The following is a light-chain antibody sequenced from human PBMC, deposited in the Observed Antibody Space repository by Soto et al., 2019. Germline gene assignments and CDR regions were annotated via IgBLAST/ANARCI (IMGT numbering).Light chain of an antibody. CDR1: GSNIGSDT. V-gene: IGLV1-44*01. CDR3: AAWDDSLNGVV. Sequence: QSVLTQPPSASGTPGQRVTISCFGSGSNIGSDTVNWYQQLPGTAPKLLIYSINQRPSGVPDRFSGSKSGTSASLAISGLQSDDEADYYCAAWDDSLNGVVFGGGTKLTVL. CDR2: SIN. J-gene: IGLJ2*01.